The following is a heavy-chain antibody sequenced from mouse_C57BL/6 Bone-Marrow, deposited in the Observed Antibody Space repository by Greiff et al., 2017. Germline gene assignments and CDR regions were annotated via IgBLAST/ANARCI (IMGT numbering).Heavy chain of an antibody. CDR2: ISNGGGST. D-gene: IGHD1-1*01. Sequence: EVQGVESGGGLVQPGWSLKLSCAASGFTFSDYYMYWVRQTPEKRLEWVAYISNGGGSTYYPDTVKGRFTISRDNAKNTLYLQMSRLKSEDTAMYYCARWGLLRSSYAMDYWGQGTSVTVSS. V-gene: IGHV5-12*01. CDR3: ARWGLLRSSYAMDY. CDR1: GFTFSDYY. J-gene: IGHJ4*01.